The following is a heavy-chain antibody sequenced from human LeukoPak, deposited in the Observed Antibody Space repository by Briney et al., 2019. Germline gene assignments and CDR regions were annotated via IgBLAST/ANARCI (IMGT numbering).Heavy chain of an antibody. D-gene: IGHD2-2*01. CDR1: GGSFSGYY. CDR3: ARRRSDCSSTSCYDWFDP. V-gene: IGHV4-59*10. CDR2: IYTSGST. Sequence: PSETLSLTCAVYGGSFSGYYWSWIRQPAGKGLEWIGRIYTSGSTNYNPSLKSRVTMSVDTSKNQFSLKLSSVTAADTAVYYCARRRSDCSSTSCYDWFDPWGQGTLVTVSS. J-gene: IGHJ5*02.